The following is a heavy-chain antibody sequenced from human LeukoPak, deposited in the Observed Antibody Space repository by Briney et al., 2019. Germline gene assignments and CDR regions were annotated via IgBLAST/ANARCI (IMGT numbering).Heavy chain of an antibody. CDR3: VRDYSLIGYDWSDAFDI. J-gene: IGHJ3*02. CDR2: ISSSTNTI. V-gene: IGHV3-48*04. CDR1: GFTFSTYS. D-gene: IGHD5-12*01. Sequence: PGGSLRLSYEASGFTFSTYSLNWVRQAPGKGLDWVSYISSSTNTIHYADSVKGRFTISRDNAKSSLYLQMNSLRAEDPALYYCVRDYSLIGYDWSDAFDIWGQGTMVTVSS.